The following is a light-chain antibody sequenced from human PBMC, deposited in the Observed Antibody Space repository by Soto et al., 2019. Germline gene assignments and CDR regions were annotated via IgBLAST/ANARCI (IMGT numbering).Light chain of an antibody. Sequence: PGERATLSCRASQSVSSYLAWYQQKPGQAPRLLIYDASTRATGIPARFSGSGSGTDFTLTINRLEPEDSAVYYCQQRSNWPSITFGQGTRLEI. CDR3: QQRSNWPSIT. V-gene: IGKV3-11*01. CDR1: QSVSSY. CDR2: DAS. J-gene: IGKJ5*01.